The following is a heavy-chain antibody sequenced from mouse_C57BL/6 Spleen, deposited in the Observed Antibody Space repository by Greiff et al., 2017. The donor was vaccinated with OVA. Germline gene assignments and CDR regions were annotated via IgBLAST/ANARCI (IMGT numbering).Heavy chain of an antibody. CDR3: ARGDYYGGHLDY. V-gene: IGHV1-64*01. D-gene: IGHD1-1*01. J-gene: IGHJ2*01. CDR2: IHPNSGST. CDR1: GYTFTSYW. Sequence: VKLQQPGAELVKPGASVKLSCKASGYTFTSYWMHWVKQRPGQGLEWIGMIHPNSGSTNYNEKFKSKATLTVDKSSSTAYMQLSSLTSEDSAVYYCARGDYYGGHLDYWGQGTTLTVSS.